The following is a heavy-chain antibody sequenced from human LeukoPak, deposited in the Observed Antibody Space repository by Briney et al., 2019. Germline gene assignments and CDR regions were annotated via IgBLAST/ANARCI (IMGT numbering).Heavy chain of an antibody. CDR2: ISAYNGNT. Sequence: GASVKVSCKASGYTFTSYGISWVRQAPGQGLEWMGWISAYNGNTNYAQKLQGRVTMTTDTSTSTAYMELRSLRSDDTAVYYCARERGYCSSTSCSGSYYYYGMDVWGQGTTVTVSS. J-gene: IGHJ6*02. D-gene: IGHD2-2*01. V-gene: IGHV1-18*01. CDR3: ARERGYCSSTSCSGSYYYYGMDV. CDR1: GYTFTSYG.